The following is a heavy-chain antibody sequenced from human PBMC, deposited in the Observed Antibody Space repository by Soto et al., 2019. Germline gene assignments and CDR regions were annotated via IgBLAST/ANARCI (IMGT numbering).Heavy chain of an antibody. CDR3: ASSDYHLYGMDV. CDR2: ISYDGSNK. J-gene: IGHJ6*02. CDR1: GFTFSSYA. D-gene: IGHD3-10*01. V-gene: IGHV3-30-3*01. Sequence: QVQLVESGGGVVQPGRSLRLSCAASGFTFSSYAMHWVRQAPGKGLEWVAVISYDGSNKYYADSVKGRFTISRDNSKNTVYLQMNSLSAEDTAVYYCASSDYHLYGMDVWGQGTKVTVPS.